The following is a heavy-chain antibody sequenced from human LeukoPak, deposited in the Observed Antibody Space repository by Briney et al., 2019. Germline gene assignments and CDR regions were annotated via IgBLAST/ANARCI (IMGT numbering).Heavy chain of an antibody. CDR2: ISGSGGST. CDR3: AKPNAGRFDY. CDR1: GFTFSISA. J-gene: IGHJ4*02. Sequence: GGSLRLSCVVSGFTFSISAMSWVRQAPGKGLEWVSAISGSGGSTYYADSVKGRFTISRDNSKNTLYLQMNSLRAEDTAVYYCAKPNAGRFDYWGQGTLVTVSS. D-gene: IGHD3-10*01. V-gene: IGHV3-23*01.